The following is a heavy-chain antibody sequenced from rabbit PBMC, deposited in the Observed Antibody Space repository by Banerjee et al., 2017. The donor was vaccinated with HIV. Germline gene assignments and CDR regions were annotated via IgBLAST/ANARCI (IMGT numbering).Heavy chain of an antibody. D-gene: IGHD4-1*01. Sequence: QLKETGGGLVQPGGSLTLSCKASGFDLTTYYMNWVRQAPGKGLEWIGSIAGDKGRPYYASWVSGRFTISSDKAQNTVDLQMQSLTAVDRATYFCARDLAGVIGWNFSLWGQGTLVTVS. CDR2: IAGDKGRP. CDR1: GFDLTTYY. V-gene: IGHV1S7*01. CDR3: ARDLAGVIGWNFSL. J-gene: IGHJ4*01.